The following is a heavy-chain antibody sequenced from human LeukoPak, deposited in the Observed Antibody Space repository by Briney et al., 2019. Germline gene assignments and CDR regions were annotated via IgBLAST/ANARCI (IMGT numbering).Heavy chain of an antibody. CDR3: AAALYSSSWYSAFDI. Sequence: SETLSLTCTVSGGSISSSSYYWGWIRQPPGKGLEWIGSIYYSGSTYYNPSLKSRVTISVDTSKNQFSLKPSSVTAADTAVYYCAAALYSSSWYSAFDIWGQGTMVTVSS. CDR2: IYYSGST. CDR1: GGSISSSSYY. J-gene: IGHJ3*02. V-gene: IGHV4-39*07. D-gene: IGHD6-13*01.